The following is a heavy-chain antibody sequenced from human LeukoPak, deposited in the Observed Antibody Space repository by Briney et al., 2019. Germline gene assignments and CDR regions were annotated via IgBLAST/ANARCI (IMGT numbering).Heavy chain of an antibody. V-gene: IGHV3-43*01. Sequence: GGSLRLSCAASGFTFDDYTMHWVRQAPGKGLEWVSLISWDGGSTYYADSVKGRFTISRDNSKNSLYLQMNSLRTEDTALYYCAKATTRKVVVIDIFDYWGQGTLVTVSS. J-gene: IGHJ4*02. D-gene: IGHD2-21*01. CDR1: GFTFDDYT. CDR3: AKATTRKVVVIDIFDY. CDR2: ISWDGGST.